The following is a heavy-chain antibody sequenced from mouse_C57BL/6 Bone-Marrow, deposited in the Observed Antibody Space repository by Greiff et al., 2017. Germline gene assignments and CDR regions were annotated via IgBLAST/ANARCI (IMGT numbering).Heavy chain of an antibody. CDR3: AAYYYGSSSPFFW. J-gene: IGHJ2*01. Sequence: QVQLQQSGAELARPGASVKLSCKASGYTFTSYGISWVKQRTGQGLEWIGEIYPRSGNTYYNEKFKGKATLTADKSSSTAYMELRSLTSEDSAVYFCAAYYYGSSSPFFWWGQGTTLTVSS. V-gene: IGHV1-81*01. D-gene: IGHD1-1*01. CDR1: GYTFTSYG. CDR2: IYPRSGNT.